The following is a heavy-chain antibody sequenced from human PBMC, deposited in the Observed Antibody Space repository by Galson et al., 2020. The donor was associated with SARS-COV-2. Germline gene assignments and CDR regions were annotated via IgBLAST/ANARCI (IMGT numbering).Heavy chain of an antibody. Sequence: GGSVRLSCAASGFTFSSYAMHWVRQAPGKGLEWVAVISYDGSNKYYADSVKGRFTISRDNSKNTLYLQMNSLRAEDTAVYYCAKEAVAEAFDIWGQGTMVTVSS. CDR1: GFTFSSYA. V-gene: IGHV3-30*01. CDR2: ISYDGSNK. CDR3: AKEAVAEAFDI. D-gene: IGHD6-19*01. J-gene: IGHJ3*02.